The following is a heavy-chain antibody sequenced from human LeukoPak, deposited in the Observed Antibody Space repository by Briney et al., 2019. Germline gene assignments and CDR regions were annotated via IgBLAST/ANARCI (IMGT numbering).Heavy chain of an antibody. Sequence: SVKVSCKASGGTFRNYALPWVRQAPGQGLEWMGGLIPLFGRAEYAQKFQGRVTIIADEATNTAYLELSSLTSDDTAIYYCASPKENNDYYFDYWGQGTLVTVST. D-gene: IGHD1/OR15-1a*01. CDR2: LIPLFGRA. V-gene: IGHV1-69*13. CDR3: ASPKENNDYYFDY. J-gene: IGHJ4*02. CDR1: GGTFRNYA.